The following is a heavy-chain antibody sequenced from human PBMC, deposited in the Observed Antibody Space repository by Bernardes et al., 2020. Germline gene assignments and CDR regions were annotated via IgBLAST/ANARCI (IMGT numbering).Heavy chain of an antibody. CDR1: GFTFSSYW. D-gene: IGHD3-10*01. CDR3: VRDYYGSGSYLSYYYYGMDV. Sequence: GGSLRLSCAASGFTFSSYWMHWVRKAPGKGLVWVSRINSDGSSTSYADSVKGRFTISRDNAKNTLYLQMNSLRAEDTAVYYCVRDYYGSGSYLSYYYYGMDVWGQGTTVTVSS. J-gene: IGHJ6*02. CDR2: INSDGSST. V-gene: IGHV3-74*01.